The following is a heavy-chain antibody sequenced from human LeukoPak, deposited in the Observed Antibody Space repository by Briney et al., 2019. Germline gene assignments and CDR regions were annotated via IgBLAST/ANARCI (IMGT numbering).Heavy chain of an antibody. D-gene: IGHD3-9*01. CDR1: GFTFSSYA. CDR3: AKVQSDWLLIYYFDY. CDR2: ISGSGGST. J-gene: IGHJ4*02. V-gene: IGHV3-23*01. Sequence: GGSLRLSCAASGFTFSSYAMSRVRQAPGKGLEWVSAISGSGGSTYYADSVKGRFTISRDNSKNTLYLQMNSLRAEDTAVYYCAKVQSDWLLIYYFDYWGQGTLVTVSS.